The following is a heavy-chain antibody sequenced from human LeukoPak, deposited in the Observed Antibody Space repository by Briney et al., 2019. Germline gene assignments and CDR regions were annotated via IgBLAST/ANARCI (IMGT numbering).Heavy chain of an antibody. CDR1: GYTFTSYG. CDR3: ARCSYCSSTSCYIGLYYYYGMDV. D-gene: IGHD2-2*02. J-gene: IGHJ6*02. CDR2: ISAYNGNT. V-gene: IGHV1-18*01. Sequence: ASVKVSCKASGYTFTSYGISWVRQAPGQGLEWMGWISAYNGNTDYAQKLQGRVTMTTDTSTSTAYMELRSLRSDDTAVYYCARCSYCSSTSCYIGLYYYYGMDVWGQGTTVTVSS.